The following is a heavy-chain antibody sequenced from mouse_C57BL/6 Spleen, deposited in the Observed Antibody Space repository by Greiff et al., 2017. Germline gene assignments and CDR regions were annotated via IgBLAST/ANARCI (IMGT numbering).Heavy chain of an antibody. CDR1: GYTFTSYW. Sequence: QVQLQQPGTELVKPGASVKMSCKASGYTFTSYWMHWVKQRPGQGLEWIGNINPSNGGTNYNEKFKSKATLTVDKSSSTPYMQLSSLTSADSAVYYCARLWLLRNYFDYWGQGTTLTVSS. J-gene: IGHJ2*01. D-gene: IGHD2-3*01. CDR3: ARLWLLRNYFDY. CDR2: INPSNGGT. V-gene: IGHV1-53*01.